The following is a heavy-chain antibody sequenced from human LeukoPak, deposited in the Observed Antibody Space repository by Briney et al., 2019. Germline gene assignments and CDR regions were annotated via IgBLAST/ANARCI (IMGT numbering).Heavy chain of an antibody. V-gene: IGHV3-74*01. CDR3: AKSHWFDP. Sequence: GGSLRLSCAASGFTFSGYWMHWLRQAPGKGLVWVSRIKGDGSSTTYVDSVKGRFIISRDNTKNTLYLQMNSLRAEDTAVYYCAKSHWFDPWGQGTLVTVSS. CDR1: GFTFSGYW. J-gene: IGHJ5*02. CDR2: IKGDGSST.